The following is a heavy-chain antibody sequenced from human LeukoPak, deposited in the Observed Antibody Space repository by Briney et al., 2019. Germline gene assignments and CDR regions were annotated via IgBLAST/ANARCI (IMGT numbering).Heavy chain of an antibody. CDR3: ARGTLLLFVSPYFDY. D-gene: IGHD2-21*02. Sequence: GGSLRLSCAASGFTFSDYYMSWIRQAPGKGLEWVSYISSSGSTIYYADSVKGRFTISRDNAKNSLYLQMNSLRAEDTAVYYCARGTLLLFVSPYFDYWGQETLVTVSS. CDR1: GFTFSDYY. CDR2: ISSSGSTI. V-gene: IGHV3-11*01. J-gene: IGHJ4*02.